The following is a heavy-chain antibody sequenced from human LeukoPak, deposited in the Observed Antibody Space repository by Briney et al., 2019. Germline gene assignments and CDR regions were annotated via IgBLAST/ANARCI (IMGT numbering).Heavy chain of an antibody. V-gene: IGHV3-23*01. D-gene: IGHD6-19*01. CDR2: ISSSGDNT. Sequence: GGSLRLSCAASGFTFSNNAMSWVRQAPGKGLEWVSSISSSGDNTHYTDSVKGRFTISRDNSKDTLYLQMNTLRAEDTAIYYCARRGWLVNFDYWGQGTLVTVSS. J-gene: IGHJ4*02. CDR1: GFTFSNNA. CDR3: ARRGWLVNFDY.